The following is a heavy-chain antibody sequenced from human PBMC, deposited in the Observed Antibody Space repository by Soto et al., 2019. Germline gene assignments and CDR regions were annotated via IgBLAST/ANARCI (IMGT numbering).Heavy chain of an antibody. V-gene: IGHV3-30*03. J-gene: IGHJ1*01. CDR3: ARDLKLEPQIEYFQH. D-gene: IGHD1-1*01. CDR2: ISYDGSNK. CDR1: GFTFSSYG. Sequence: GGSLRLSCAASGFTFSSYGMHWVRQAPGKGLEWVAVISYDGSNKYYADSVKGRFTISRDNAKNTLYLQMNSLRAEDTAVYYCARDLKLEPQIEYFQHWGQGTLVTVSS.